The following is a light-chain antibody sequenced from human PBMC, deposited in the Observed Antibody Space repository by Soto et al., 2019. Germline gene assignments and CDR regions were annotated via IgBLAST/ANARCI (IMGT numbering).Light chain of an antibody. J-gene: IGLJ1*01. Sequence: QSVLTQPPSVSAAPGQKVTISCAGSSSNIGGNSVSWYLQLPGTAPKLLIYDDNKRPSGIPNRFSGSKSGTTATLGITGFQTEDEADYYCRSCDSSLSTYVFGTGTKVTVL. CDR1: SSNIGGNS. V-gene: IGLV1-51*01. CDR2: DDN. CDR3: RSCDSSLSTYV.